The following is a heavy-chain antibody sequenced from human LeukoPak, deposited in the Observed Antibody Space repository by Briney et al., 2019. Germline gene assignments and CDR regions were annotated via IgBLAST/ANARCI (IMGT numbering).Heavy chain of an antibody. Sequence: ASVKVSCKTSGYTLNDYFMHWVRQAPGQGLEWMGWINPNSGSTKHAQRFQGRVTMTRDTSISTAYMEVSRLRSDDSAVYYCARAVDTDFAFDIWGQGTMVTVSS. CDR2: INPNSGST. D-gene: IGHD5-18*01. CDR3: ARAVDTDFAFDI. J-gene: IGHJ3*02. V-gene: IGHV1-2*02. CDR1: GYTLNDYF.